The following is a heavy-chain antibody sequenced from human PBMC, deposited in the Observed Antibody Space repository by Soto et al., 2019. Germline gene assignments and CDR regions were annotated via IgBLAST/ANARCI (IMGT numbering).Heavy chain of an antibody. J-gene: IGHJ5*02. V-gene: IGHV4-39*01. Sequence: PSETLSLTCSVSGGSISSSSFYWGWIRQPPGKGLEWIGSIYYSGNTYYNPSLESRVAISADTSTNQFSLKLSSVTAADTAVYYCVRRRASTPNWFDPWGQGTLVTVSS. CDR2: IYYSGNT. CDR3: VRRRASTPNWFDP. CDR1: GGSISSSSFY.